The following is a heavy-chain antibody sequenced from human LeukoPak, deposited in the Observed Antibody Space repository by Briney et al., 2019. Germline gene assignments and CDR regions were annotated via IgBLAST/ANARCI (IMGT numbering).Heavy chain of an antibody. D-gene: IGHD1-1*01. CDR1: GGTFSSYA. V-gene: IGHV1-69*01. CDR2: IIPIFGTA. CDR3: ARGELERLWWFDP. Sequence: GSSVKVSCKAYGGTFSSYAISWVRQAPGQGLEWMGGIIPIFGTANYAQKFQGRVTNTADESTSTAYMELSSLRSEDTAVYYCARGELERLWWFDPWGQGTLVTVSS. J-gene: IGHJ5*02.